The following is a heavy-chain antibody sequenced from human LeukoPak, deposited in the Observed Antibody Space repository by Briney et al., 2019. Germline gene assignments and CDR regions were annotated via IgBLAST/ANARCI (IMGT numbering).Heavy chain of an antibody. J-gene: IGHJ4*02. Sequence: GGSLRLSCAASGFTFSSYAMNWVRQAPGKGLEWVSGICNSGGSTYYADSVKGRFTISRDNSKNTLYLQMNSLRAEDTAVYYCAKETSSSFDYWGQGTLVTVSS. CDR1: GFTFSSYA. D-gene: IGHD6-6*01. V-gene: IGHV3-23*01. CDR3: AKETSSSFDY. CDR2: ICNSGGST.